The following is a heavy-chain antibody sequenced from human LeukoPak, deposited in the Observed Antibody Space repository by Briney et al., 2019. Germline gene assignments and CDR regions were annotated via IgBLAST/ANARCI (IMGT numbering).Heavy chain of an antibody. J-gene: IGHJ3*02. CDR1: GGSISSYY. CDR3: ATDSGRYYNVRGIDAFDI. Sequence: NPSETLSLTCTVSGGSISSYYWSWIRQPPGKGLEWIGYIYYSGSTNYNPSLKSRVTISVDTSKNQFSLKLSSVTAADTAVYYCATDSGRYYNVRGIDAFDIWGQGTMVTVSS. V-gene: IGHV4-59*01. D-gene: IGHD3-10*01. CDR2: IYYSGST.